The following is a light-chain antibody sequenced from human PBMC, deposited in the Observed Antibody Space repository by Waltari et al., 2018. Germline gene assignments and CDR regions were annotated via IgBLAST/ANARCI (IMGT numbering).Light chain of an antibody. J-gene: IGLJ3*02. CDR2: REN. Sequence: QSVLTQPPSASGTPGQRVTIPCSGRRPNLGGNFVYCYQQLPGTAPKLLISRENQRPSGVPDRFSGSKSGTSASLAISGLRSEDEADYYCAAWDDNLSGPEWVFGGGTKLTVL. CDR3: AAWDDNLSGPEWV. CDR1: RPNLGGNF. V-gene: IGLV1-47*01.